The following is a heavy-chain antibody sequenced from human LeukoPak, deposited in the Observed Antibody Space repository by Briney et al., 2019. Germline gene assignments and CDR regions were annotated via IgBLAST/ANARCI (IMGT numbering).Heavy chain of an antibody. CDR2: IYHSGST. D-gene: IGHD3-3*01. Sequence: PSETLSLTCAVSGGSISSGGYSWSWVRQPPGKGLEWIGYIYHSGSTYYNPSLKSRVTISLDRSKNQFSLKLTSVTAADTAVYYCARLIDQTPIFGVAIDYWGQGTLVTVSS. J-gene: IGHJ4*02. CDR3: ARLIDQTPIFGVAIDY. CDR1: GGSISSGGYS. V-gene: IGHV4-30-2*01.